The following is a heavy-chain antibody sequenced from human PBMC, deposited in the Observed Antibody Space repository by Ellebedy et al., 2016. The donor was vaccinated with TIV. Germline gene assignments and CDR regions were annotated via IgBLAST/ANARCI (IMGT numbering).Heavy chain of an antibody. Sequence: GGSLRLXCAASGFSLSNSFMSWICQAPGKGLEWVSTLTADGRSTYFADSVKGRFTISRDNSKNTVYLQMNSLRSEDTAVYYCRPGHYSDAWGQGTLVTVSS. CDR3: RPGHYSDA. CDR1: GFSLSNSF. V-gene: IGHV3-23*01. J-gene: IGHJ4*02. CDR2: LTADGRST.